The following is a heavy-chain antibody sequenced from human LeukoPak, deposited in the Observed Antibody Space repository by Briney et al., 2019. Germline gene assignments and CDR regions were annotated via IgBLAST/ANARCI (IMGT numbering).Heavy chain of an antibody. CDR3: TRVLYSSAWYGDHY. CDR2: ISSSSTTI. D-gene: IGHD6-19*01. CDR1: GFTFSSYS. J-gene: IGHJ4*02. Sequence: GGSLRLSCAASGFTFSSYSMNWVHQAPGKGLEWLSYISSSSTTIYYADSVQGRFTISRDNAKNSLYLQMNSLRAEDTAVYYCTRVLYSSAWYGDHYWGQGALVTVSS. V-gene: IGHV3-48*01.